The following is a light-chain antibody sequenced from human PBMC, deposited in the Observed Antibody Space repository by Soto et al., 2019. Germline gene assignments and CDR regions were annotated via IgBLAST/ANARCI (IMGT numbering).Light chain of an antibody. Sequence: EIVLTQSPGTLSLSPGERATXSCRASQSVSSSYLAWYQQKPGQAPRLLIYGASSRATGIPDRFSGSGSGTDFTLTISRLEPEDFAVYYCQQYGSSPPTFGQGTKVEIK. CDR1: QSVSSSY. CDR2: GAS. V-gene: IGKV3-20*01. CDR3: QQYGSSPPT. J-gene: IGKJ1*01.